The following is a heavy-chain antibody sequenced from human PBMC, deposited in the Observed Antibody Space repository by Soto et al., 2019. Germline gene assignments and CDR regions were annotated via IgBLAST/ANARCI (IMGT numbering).Heavy chain of an antibody. D-gene: IGHD6-19*01. V-gene: IGHV6-1*01. CDR1: GDSVSSNSAG. CDR2: TYYRSKWYS. CDR3: ARVIAVADPSLYYFDY. J-gene: IGHJ4*02. Sequence: SETLSLTCAISGDSVSSNSAGWNWIRQSPSRGLEWLGRTYYRSKWYSDYADSMRSEITVNPDTSKNHISMQLKSVTPEDPTVYYCARVIAVADPSLYYFDYWGQGTLVTVSS.